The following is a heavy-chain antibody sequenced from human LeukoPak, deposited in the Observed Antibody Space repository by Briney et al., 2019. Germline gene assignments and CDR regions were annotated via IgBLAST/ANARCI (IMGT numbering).Heavy chain of an antibody. CDR3: ARDVYSSGWYYDP. J-gene: IGHJ5*02. D-gene: IGHD6-19*01. V-gene: IGHV3-33*01. Sequence: TGGSLRLSCAASGFTFSSYGMHWVRQAPGKGLEWVAVIWYDGSNKYYADSVKGRFTISRDNSKNTLYLQMNSLRAEDTAVYYCARDVYSSGWYYDPWGQGTLVTVSS. CDR2: IWYDGSNK. CDR1: GFTFSSYG.